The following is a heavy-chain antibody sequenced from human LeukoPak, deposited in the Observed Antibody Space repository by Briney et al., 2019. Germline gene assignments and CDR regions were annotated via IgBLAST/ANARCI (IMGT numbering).Heavy chain of an antibody. CDR3: ARVPTPLPYYYYYMDV. Sequence: PSETLSLTCTVSGGSISSSSYYWGWIRQPPGKGLEWIGSIYYSGSTYYNPSLKSRVTISVDTSKNQFSLKLSSVTAADTAVYYCARVPTPLPYYYYYMDVWGKGTTVTISS. CDR1: GGSISSSSYY. CDR2: IYYSGST. J-gene: IGHJ6*03. V-gene: IGHV4-39*07.